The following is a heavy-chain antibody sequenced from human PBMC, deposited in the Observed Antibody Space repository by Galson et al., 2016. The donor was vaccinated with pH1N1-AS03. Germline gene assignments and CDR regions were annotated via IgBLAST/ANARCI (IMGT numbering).Heavy chain of an antibody. CDR2: ITLPLGIA. D-gene: IGHD2-2*01. Sequence: SVKVSCKASGGSFSSFSINWVRQAPGQGLEWMGRITLPLGIAQYAQGFQGRVTITADKSPSTAYMDLSTLISEDTAMYYCAREECSSSSCRRDQNYYMDVWGKGTTVTVSS. J-gene: IGHJ6*03. CDR1: GGSFSSFS. V-gene: IGHV1-69*02. CDR3: AREECSSSSCRRDQNYYMDV.